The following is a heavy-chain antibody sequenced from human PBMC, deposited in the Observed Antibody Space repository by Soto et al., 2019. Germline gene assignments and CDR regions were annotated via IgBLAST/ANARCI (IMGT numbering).Heavy chain of an antibody. CDR1: GGSISSGDYY. V-gene: IGHV4-30-4*01. Sequence: SETLSLTCTVSGGSISSGDYYWSWIRQPPGKGLEWIGYIYYSGSTYYNPSLKSRVTISVDTSKNQFSLKLSSVTAADTAVYYCASDGPYYYYGMDVWGEGTTVAVYS. J-gene: IGHJ6*04. CDR3: ASDGPYYYYGMDV. CDR2: IYYSGST.